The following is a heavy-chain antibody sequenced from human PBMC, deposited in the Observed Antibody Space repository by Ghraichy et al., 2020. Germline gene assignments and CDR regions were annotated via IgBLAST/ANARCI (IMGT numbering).Heavy chain of an antibody. Sequence: GGSLRLSCVASGFNISTYAMSWVRQAPGKGLEWVSVISGSGESTNYADSVKGRFTISRDNSKNTLYLQMNSLRAEDTAVYYCAKVPGGYYNYGMDVWGQGTTVAVSS. V-gene: IGHV3-23*01. CDR3: AKVPGGYYNYGMDV. J-gene: IGHJ6*02. CDR1: GFNISTYA. CDR2: ISGSGEST.